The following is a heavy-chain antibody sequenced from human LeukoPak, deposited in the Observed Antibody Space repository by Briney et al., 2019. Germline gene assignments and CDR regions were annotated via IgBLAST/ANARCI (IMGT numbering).Heavy chain of an antibody. J-gene: IGHJ4*02. D-gene: IGHD5/OR15-5a*01. CDR1: GYTFTSYA. CDR3: ARELSTSVPDF. V-gene: IGHV1-8*01. CDR2: IRPDSGDT. Sequence: GASVKVSCKASGYTFTSYAISWVRQAPGLGLEWMGWIRPDSGDTGHAQKFRGRVVITRDNSIDTTYMELSSLTSEDTAIYYCARELSTSVPDFWGQGTLVTVSS.